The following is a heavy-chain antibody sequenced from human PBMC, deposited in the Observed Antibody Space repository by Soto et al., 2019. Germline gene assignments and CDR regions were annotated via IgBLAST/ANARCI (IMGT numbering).Heavy chain of an antibody. V-gene: IGHV1-69*01. Sequence: VQLVQSGAEVKKPGSSVKVSCKASGGTFSSYAINWVRQAPGQGLEWMGGVIPDFVTANYAHGFQGRVSITADESKTTAYMELSSLRSEDTAVYYCARGPPGSSSWYWYFDLWGRGTLVSVSS. CDR3: ARGPPGSSSWYWYFDL. CDR1: GGTFSSYA. J-gene: IGHJ2*01. CDR2: VIPDFVTA. D-gene: IGHD6-19*01.